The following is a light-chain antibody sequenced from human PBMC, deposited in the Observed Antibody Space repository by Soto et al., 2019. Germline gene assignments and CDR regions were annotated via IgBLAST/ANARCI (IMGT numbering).Light chain of an antibody. Sequence: EIVMTQSPATLSVSAWERATLSFMASQSVTSYLAWYQQRPGQAPRLLIYDASRRATGIPARFSGSGSGADFTLTISSLEPEDFAVYYCQQRSSWPITFGQGTRLEIK. CDR1: QSVTSY. CDR2: DAS. V-gene: IGKV3-11*01. CDR3: QQRSSWPIT. J-gene: IGKJ5*01.